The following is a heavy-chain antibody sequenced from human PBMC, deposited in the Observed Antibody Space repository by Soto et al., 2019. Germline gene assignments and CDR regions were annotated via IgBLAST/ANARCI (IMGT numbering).Heavy chain of an antibody. Sequence: EVQLVESGGGLVQPGGSLRLSCAASGFTFSSYWMHWVRQAPGEGLVWVSRINSDGSSTSYADSGKGRFTISRDNAKNTLYLQMNSLRAEDTAVYYCARDKRGEQWLVLADWGQGTLVTVSS. CDR2: INSDGSST. CDR3: ARDKRGEQWLVLAD. J-gene: IGHJ1*01. V-gene: IGHV3-74*01. CDR1: GFTFSSYW. D-gene: IGHD6-19*01.